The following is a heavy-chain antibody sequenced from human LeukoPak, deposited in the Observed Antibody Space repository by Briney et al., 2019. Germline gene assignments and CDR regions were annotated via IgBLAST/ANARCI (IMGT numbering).Heavy chain of an antibody. V-gene: IGHV7-4-1*02. D-gene: IGHD3-3*01. Sequence: GASVKVSCKASGYTFTSYAMNWVRQAPGQGLEWMGWINTNTGNPTYAQGFTGRFVFSLDTSVSTAYLQISSLKAEDTAVYYCAREGEGVEWSALGDYWGQGTLVTVSS. J-gene: IGHJ4*02. CDR3: AREGEGVEWSALGDY. CDR1: GYTFTSYA. CDR2: INTNTGNP.